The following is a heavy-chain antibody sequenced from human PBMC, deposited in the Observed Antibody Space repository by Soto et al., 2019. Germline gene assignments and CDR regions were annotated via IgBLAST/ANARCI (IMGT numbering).Heavy chain of an antibody. CDR3: ARDQMSGGYLLLQTPAFDY. D-gene: IGHD5-12*01. CDR1: GYTFTSYG. CDR2: ISAYNGNT. Sequence: GASVKVSCKASGYTFTSYGISWVRQAPGQGLEWMGWISAYNGNTNYAQKLQGRVTMTTDTSTSTAYMELRSLRSDDTAVYYCARDQMSGGYLLLQTPAFDYWGQGTLVTVSS. V-gene: IGHV1-18*01. J-gene: IGHJ4*02.